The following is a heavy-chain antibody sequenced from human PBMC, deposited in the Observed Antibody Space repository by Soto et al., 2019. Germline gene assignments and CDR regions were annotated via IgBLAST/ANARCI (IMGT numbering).Heavy chain of an antibody. V-gene: IGHV2-5*01. CDR2: IYWNDDK. Sequence: SGPTLVNPTQTLTLTCTFSGFSLSTRAVGVGWIRQPPGKALEWLALIYWNDDKRYSPSLKNGLTITKDTSKNHVVLTMTNMDPVDTATYYCAHRHELGSFDIWGQETRVTVAS. J-gene: IGHJ3*02. D-gene: IGHD1-26*01. CDR1: GFSLSTRAVG. CDR3: AHRHELGSFDI.